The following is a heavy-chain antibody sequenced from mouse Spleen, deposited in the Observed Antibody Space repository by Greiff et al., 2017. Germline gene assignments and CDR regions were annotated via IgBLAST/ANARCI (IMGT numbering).Heavy chain of an antibody. CDR3: AMGAYWYFDV. J-gene: IGHJ1*01. CDR1: GYSFTGYY. Sequence: VQLQQSGPELVKPGASVKISCKASGYSFTGYYMNWVKQSPEKSLEWIGEINPSTGGTTYNQKFKAKATLTVDKSSSTAYMQLKSLTSEDSAVYYCAMGAYWYFDVWGAGTTVTVSS. V-gene: IGHV1-42*01. CDR2: INPSTGGT. D-gene: IGHD3-1*01.